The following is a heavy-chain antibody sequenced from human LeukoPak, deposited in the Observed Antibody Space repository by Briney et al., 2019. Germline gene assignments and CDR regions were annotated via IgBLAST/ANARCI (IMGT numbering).Heavy chain of an antibody. CDR3: ARDSLFGSGSSDV. J-gene: IGHJ6*04. CDR2: ISSSGSTI. CDR1: GFTFSSYE. V-gene: IGHV3-48*03. D-gene: IGHD3-10*01. Sequence: GGSLRLSCAASGFTFSSYEMNWVRQAPGKGLEWVSYISSSGSTIYYADSVKGRFTISRDNAKNSLYLQMNSLRAEDTAVYYCARDSLFGSGSSDVWGKGTTVTISS.